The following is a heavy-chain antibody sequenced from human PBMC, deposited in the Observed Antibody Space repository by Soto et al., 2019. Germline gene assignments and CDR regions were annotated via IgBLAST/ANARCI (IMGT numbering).Heavy chain of an antibody. J-gene: IGHJ6*02. V-gene: IGHV1-2*04. CDR2: INPNSGGT. D-gene: IGHD6-13*01. CDR1: GYTFTGYY. Sequence: ASVKVSCKASGYTFTGYYMHWVRQAPGQGLEWMGWINPNSGGTNYAQKYQGWVTMTRDTSISTAYMELSRLRSDDTAVYYCARARAAAGYYYYYGMDVWGQGTTVTVSS. CDR3: ARARAAAGYYYYYGMDV.